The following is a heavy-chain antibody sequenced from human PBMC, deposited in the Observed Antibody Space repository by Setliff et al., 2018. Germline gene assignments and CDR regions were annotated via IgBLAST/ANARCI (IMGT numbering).Heavy chain of an antibody. V-gene: IGHV5-51*01. D-gene: IGHD2-2*01. Sequence: GESLTISCKASGYIFTNYWIGWVRQMPGKGLEWMGMIYPGDSDTRYSPSFQGQVTISADKSINTAYLQWSSLKASDTAIYYCTRHEDRNKCTSSSCYRENDAFDVWGQGAMVTVSS. CDR2: IYPGDSDT. CDR1: GYIFTNYW. J-gene: IGHJ3*01. CDR3: TRHEDRNKCTSSSCYRENDAFDV.